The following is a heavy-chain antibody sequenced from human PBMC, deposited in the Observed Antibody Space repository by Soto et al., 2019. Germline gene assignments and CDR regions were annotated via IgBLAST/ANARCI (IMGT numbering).Heavy chain of an antibody. V-gene: IGHV3-21*01. J-gene: IGHJ4*02. Sequence: WGSLRLSCAASGFNFSSYSMSWVRQAPGKGLEWVSYISSSSSHKYYADSMKGRFTISRENAKNSLYLQMNSLRAEDTAVYYCARDKRDLRFLEWSYYFDYWGQGTLVTVSS. CDR1: GFNFSSYS. D-gene: IGHD3-3*01. CDR2: ISSSSSHK. CDR3: ARDKRDLRFLEWSYYFDY.